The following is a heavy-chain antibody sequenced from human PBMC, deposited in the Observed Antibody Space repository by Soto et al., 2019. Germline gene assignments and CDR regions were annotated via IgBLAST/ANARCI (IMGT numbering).Heavy chain of an antibody. Sequence: GASVKVSCKASGYTFTSYYMHWVRQAPGQGLEWMGIINPSGGSTSYAQKFQGRVTMTRDTSTSTVYMELSSLRSEDTAVYYCARGRDGYYYDSSGYLPWYYWGQGTLVTVSS. V-gene: IGHV1-46*01. J-gene: IGHJ4*02. D-gene: IGHD3-22*01. CDR3: ARGRDGYYYDSSGYLPWYY. CDR2: INPSGGST. CDR1: GYTFTSYY.